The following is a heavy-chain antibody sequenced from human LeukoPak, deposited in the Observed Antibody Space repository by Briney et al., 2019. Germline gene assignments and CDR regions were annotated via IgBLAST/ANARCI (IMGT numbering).Heavy chain of an antibody. Sequence: SVKVSCKASGGTFSSYAISWVRQAPGQGLEWMGGIIPIFGTANYAQKFQGRVTITTDESTSTAYMELSSLRSEDTAVYYCARSGYYDSSGYLLAFDIWGQGTMVTVSS. V-gene: IGHV1-69*05. J-gene: IGHJ3*02. CDR1: GGTFSSYA. D-gene: IGHD3-22*01. CDR2: IIPIFGTA. CDR3: ARSGYYDSSGYLLAFDI.